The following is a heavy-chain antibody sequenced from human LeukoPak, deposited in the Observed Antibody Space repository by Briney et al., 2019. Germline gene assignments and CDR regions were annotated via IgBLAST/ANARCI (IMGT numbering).Heavy chain of an antibody. CDR2: IKQDGSEK. CDR1: GFTFSSYW. V-gene: IGHV3-7*01. D-gene: IGHD3-3*01. CDR3: ARVPTYYDFWSGYSPYYYYYGMDV. Sequence: GGSLRLSCAASGFTFSSYWMSWVRQAPGKGLEWVANIKQDGSEKYYVDSVKGRFTISRDNAKNSLYLQMNSLRAEDTAVYYCARVPTYYDFWSGYSPYYYYYGMDVWGQGTTVTVSS. J-gene: IGHJ6*02.